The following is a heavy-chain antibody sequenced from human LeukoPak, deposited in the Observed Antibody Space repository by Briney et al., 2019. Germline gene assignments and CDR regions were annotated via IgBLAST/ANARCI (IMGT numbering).Heavy chain of an antibody. J-gene: IGHJ5*02. CDR3: ASRATVTTDRFWFDP. CDR1: GFTVSSTY. Sequence: GGSLSLPCQAPGFTVSSTYMSWFRRAPGKGREWVSVIYSGGSTSYADSVKGRFTISKDNSKNTLYLQMNSLRAEDTAVYYCASRATVTTDRFWFDPWGQGTLVTVSS. D-gene: IGHD4-11*01. CDR2: IYSGGST. V-gene: IGHV3-53*01.